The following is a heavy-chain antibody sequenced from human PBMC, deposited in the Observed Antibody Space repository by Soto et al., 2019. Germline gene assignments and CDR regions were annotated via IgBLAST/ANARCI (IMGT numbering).Heavy chain of an antibody. CDR1: GFTFRSYT. D-gene: IGHD6-19*01. CDR3: ASPYSSGWRYGMDV. V-gene: IGHV3-21*06. Sequence: VQLVESGGGPVKPGGSRRLSCVVSGFTFRSYTMHWVRQAPGKGLEWVSSISSMSDDIYYAASVKGRFTISRDNAKNSVYLQMNSLRVEDTAVYYCASPYSSGWRYGMDVWGQGTTVTVS. CDR2: ISSMSDDI. J-gene: IGHJ6*02.